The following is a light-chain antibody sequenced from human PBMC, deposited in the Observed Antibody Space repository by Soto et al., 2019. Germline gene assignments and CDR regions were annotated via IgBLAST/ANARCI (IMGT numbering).Light chain of an antibody. CDR3: SSTAGNNNLV. CDR2: KVS. V-gene: IGLV2-8*01. J-gene: IGLJ3*02. Sequence: QSALTQSPSASGSPGQSVTISCTGTSSDVGGHNYVSWYQHHPGKAPKLIIYKVSKRPSGVPDRFSGSKSGNTASLTVSGLQAEDEAVYYCSSTAGNNNLVFGGGTKVTVL. CDR1: SSDVGGHNY.